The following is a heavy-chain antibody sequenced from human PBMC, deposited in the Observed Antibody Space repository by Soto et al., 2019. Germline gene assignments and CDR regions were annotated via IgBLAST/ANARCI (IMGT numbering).Heavy chain of an antibody. CDR3: ARDFYDTPGFYFLVF. J-gene: IGHJ4*02. CDR1: GGSISSGGYY. V-gene: IGHV4-31*03. Sequence: PSETLSLTCTVSGGSISSGGYYWSWIRQHPGKGLEWIGYIYYSGSTYYNPSLKSRVTISVDTSKNQFSLKLSSVTAADAAVYYCARDFYDTPGFYFLVFRGQGTLVTVSS. CDR2: IYYSGST. D-gene: IGHD3-22*01.